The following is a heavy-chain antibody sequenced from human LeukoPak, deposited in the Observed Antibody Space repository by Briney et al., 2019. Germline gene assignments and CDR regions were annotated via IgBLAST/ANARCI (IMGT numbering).Heavy chain of an antibody. D-gene: IGHD6-19*01. V-gene: IGHV1-69*04. Sequence: ASVKVSCKASGGTFNSYAISWVRQAPGQGLEWMGRIIPILGIANYAQKLQGRVTMTTDTSTSTAYMELRSLRSDDTAVYYCARGREQWLVHYYYYYGMDVWGQGTTVTVSS. J-gene: IGHJ6*02. CDR1: GGTFNSYA. CDR3: ARGREQWLVHYYYYYGMDV. CDR2: IIPILGIA.